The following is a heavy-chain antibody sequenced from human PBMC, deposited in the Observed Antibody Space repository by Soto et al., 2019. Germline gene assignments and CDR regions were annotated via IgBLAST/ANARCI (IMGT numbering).Heavy chain of an antibody. CDR3: ARVSGSGSYWDSYYFDY. CDR1: GGSVSSGSYY. Sequence: PSETLSLTCTVSGGSVSSGSYYWSWIRQPPGKGLEWIGYIYYSGSTNYNPSLKSRVTISVDTSKNQFSLKLSSVTAADTAVYYCARVSGSGSYWDSYYFDYWGQGTLVTVS. J-gene: IGHJ4*02. D-gene: IGHD1-26*01. V-gene: IGHV4-61*01. CDR2: IYYSGST.